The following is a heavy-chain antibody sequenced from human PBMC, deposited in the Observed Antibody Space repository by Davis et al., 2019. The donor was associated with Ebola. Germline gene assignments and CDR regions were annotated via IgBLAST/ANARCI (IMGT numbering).Heavy chain of an antibody. CDR1: GSVLRNYV. Sequence: GGSLRPSCVASGSVLRNYVMSWVRQAPGKGLEWVSTLGTSADTYYADSVKGRFTISRDNSKNTLYLQMNGLRVEDTAIYYCAKDTSNIWFDIWGQGTNVTVSS. J-gene: IGHJ3*02. D-gene: IGHD1-26*01. CDR2: LGTSADT. V-gene: IGHV3-23*01. CDR3: AKDTSNIWFDI.